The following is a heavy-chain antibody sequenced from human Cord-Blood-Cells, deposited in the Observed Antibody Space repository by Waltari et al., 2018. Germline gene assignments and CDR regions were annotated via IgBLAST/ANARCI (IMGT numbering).Heavy chain of an antibody. D-gene: IGHD4-17*01. CDR2: INAGNGNT. Sequence: QVQLVQSGAEVKKPGASVKVSCKASGYSFTSYAMHWVRQAPGQRLEWMGWINAGNGNTKYSQKFQGRVTITRDTSASTAYMELSSLRSEDTAVYYCARGGDYGDHAEYFQHWGQGTLVTVSS. J-gene: IGHJ1*01. V-gene: IGHV1-3*01. CDR3: ARGGDYGDHAEYFQH. CDR1: GYSFTSYA.